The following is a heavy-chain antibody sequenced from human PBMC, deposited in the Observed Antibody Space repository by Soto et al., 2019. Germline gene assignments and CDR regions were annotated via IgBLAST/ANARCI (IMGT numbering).Heavy chain of an antibody. V-gene: IGHV5-51*01. J-gene: IGHJ5*02. Sequence: PGESLKISCKASGYIIKNYWIGWVRQMPGQGLEWMGIIFPDDSDTRYSPSFQGHVTISVDKSISTAYVQWSSLKASDSAIYYCFRGGVTSRTFDPWGQGTRVTVSS. CDR3: FRGGVTSRTFDP. CDR1: GYIIKNYW. CDR2: IFPDDSDT. D-gene: IGHD3-16*01.